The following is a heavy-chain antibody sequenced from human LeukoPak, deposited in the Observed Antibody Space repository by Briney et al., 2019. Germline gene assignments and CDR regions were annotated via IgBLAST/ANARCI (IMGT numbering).Heavy chain of an antibody. D-gene: IGHD7-27*01. J-gene: IGHJ4*02. V-gene: IGHV4-31*11. CDR1: GGSISSGGYY. CDR2: IYYSGST. CDR3: ARVDEAGDQRFDY. Sequence: PSGTLSLTCAVSGGSISSGGYYWSWIRQHPGKGLEWIGYIYYSGSTYYNPSLKSRVTISVDTSKNQFSLKLSSVTAADTAVYYCARVDEAGDQRFDYWGQGTLVTVSS.